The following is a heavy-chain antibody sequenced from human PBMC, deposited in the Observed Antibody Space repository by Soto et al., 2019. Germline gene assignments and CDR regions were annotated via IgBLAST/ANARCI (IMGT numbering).Heavy chain of an antibody. CDR3: ARLEGLATISYYFDF. CDR1: DDSIHSDKYY. J-gene: IGHJ4*02. CDR2: IYYRGNA. D-gene: IGHD3-9*01. Sequence: PSETLSLTCSFSDDSIHSDKYYWGWVRQPPGKGLEWIGSIYYRGNAYYNPSLQTRVTISLDKSKSQFSLKLNSVTAADSAVYFCARLEGLATISYYFDFWGPGALVTVSS. V-gene: IGHV4-39*01.